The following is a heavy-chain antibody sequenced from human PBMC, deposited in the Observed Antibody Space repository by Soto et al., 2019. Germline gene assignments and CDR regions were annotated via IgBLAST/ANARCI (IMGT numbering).Heavy chain of an antibody. CDR3: ARVSAAGIVFDY. CDR2: IYHSGST. D-gene: IGHD6-13*01. Sequence: AETLSLTCAVSGGSISSSNWWSWVRQPPGKGLEWIGEIYHSGSTNYNPSLKSRVTISVDKSKNQFSLKLSSVIAADTAVFYCARVSAAGIVFDYWGQGTLVTVSS. CDR1: GGSISSSNW. J-gene: IGHJ4*02. V-gene: IGHV4-4*02.